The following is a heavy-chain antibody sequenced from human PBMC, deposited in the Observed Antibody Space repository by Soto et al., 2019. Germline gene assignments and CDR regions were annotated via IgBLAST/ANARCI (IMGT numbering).Heavy chain of an antibody. D-gene: IGHD3-3*01. J-gene: IGHJ4*02. Sequence: QVQLQESGPRLVKTSETLSLTCTVSGGSISSGDYYWSWIRQPPGKGLEWIGYIYYSGSTYYNPSLKSRVTISVDTSKNQFSLKLSSVTAADTAVYYCARGDPITIFGVVIDWGQGTLVPVSS. CDR1: GGSISSGDYY. CDR3: ARGDPITIFGVVID. V-gene: IGHV4-30-4*01. CDR2: IYYSGST.